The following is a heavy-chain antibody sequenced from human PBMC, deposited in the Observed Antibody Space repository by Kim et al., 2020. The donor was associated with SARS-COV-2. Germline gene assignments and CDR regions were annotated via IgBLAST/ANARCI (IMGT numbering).Heavy chain of an antibody. CDR3: ARDLQDGDYAGDYYYGMDV. Sequence: ASVKVSCKASGYTFTSYGISWVRQAPGQGLEWMGWISAYNGNTNYAQKLQGRVTMTTDTSTSTAYMELRSLRSDDTAVYYCARDLQDGDYAGDYYYGMDVWGQGTMVTVSS. CDR1: GYTFTSYG. D-gene: IGHD4-17*01. CDR2: ISAYNGNT. V-gene: IGHV1-18*01. J-gene: IGHJ6*02.